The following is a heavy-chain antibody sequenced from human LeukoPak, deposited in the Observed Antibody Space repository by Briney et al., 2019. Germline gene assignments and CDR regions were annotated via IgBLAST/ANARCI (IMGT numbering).Heavy chain of an antibody. CDR3: ARDPDPGYFDY. D-gene: IGHD3-10*01. CDR2: IYSGGST. Sequence: GGSLRLSCAVSGFTVSNNYMSWVRQAPGKGLEWVSVIYSGGSTYYADSVKGRFTISRDNSKNTLYLQMNSLRAEDTAVYYCARDPDPGYFDYWGQGTLVTVSS. V-gene: IGHV3-53*05. J-gene: IGHJ4*02. CDR1: GFTVSNNY.